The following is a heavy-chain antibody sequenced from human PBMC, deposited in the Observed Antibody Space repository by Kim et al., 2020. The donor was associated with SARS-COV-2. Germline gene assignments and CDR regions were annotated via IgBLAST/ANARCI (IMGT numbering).Heavy chain of an antibody. CDR1: GGSFSGYY. J-gene: IGHJ3*02. CDR3: ARDGRGGVAAAGTRQVLAFDI. Sequence: SETLSLTCAVYGGSFSGYYWSWIRQPPGKGLEWIGEINHSGSTNYNPSLKSRVTISVDTSKNQFSLKLSPVTAADTAVYYCARDGRGGVAAAGTRQVLAFDIWGQGTMVTVSS. D-gene: IGHD6-13*01. CDR2: INHSGST. V-gene: IGHV4-34*01.